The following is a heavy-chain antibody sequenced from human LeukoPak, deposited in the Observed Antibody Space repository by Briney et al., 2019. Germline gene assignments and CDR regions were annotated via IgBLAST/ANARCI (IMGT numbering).Heavy chain of an antibody. Sequence: ASVKVSCKASGYTFTGYFIYWVRQAPGQGLEWMGWINPNSGGTNYVQKFQGRVTMTRDTSISTAYMELSRLRSDDTAVYYCARDGNYYDSSGFNYWGQGTLVTVSS. CDR3: ARDGNYYDSSGFNY. V-gene: IGHV1-2*02. CDR2: INPNSGGT. J-gene: IGHJ4*02. CDR1: GYTFTGYF. D-gene: IGHD3-22*01.